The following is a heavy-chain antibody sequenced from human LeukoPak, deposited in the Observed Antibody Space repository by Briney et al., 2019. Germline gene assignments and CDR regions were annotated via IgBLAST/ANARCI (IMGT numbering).Heavy chain of an antibody. CDR3: AKSGDYRFDP. CDR1: GGSISSSNW. CDR2: IYHSGGT. V-gene: IGHV4-4*02. D-gene: IGHD7-27*01. J-gene: IGHJ5*02. Sequence: SGTLSLTCAVSGGSISSSNWWTWVRQPPGKGLEWIGEIYHSGGTNYSPSLKSRVTISVDKSKNHFSLTLTSVTAADTAVYYCAKSGDYRFDPWGQGTLVTVSS.